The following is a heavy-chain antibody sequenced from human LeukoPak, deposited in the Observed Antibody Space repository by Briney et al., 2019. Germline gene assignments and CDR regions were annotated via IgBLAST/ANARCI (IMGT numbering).Heavy chain of an antibody. Sequence: SETLSLTCTVSGVSISSYYWSWIRQPPGKGLEWIGYIYYTGSTNFNPSLKSRVTISVDTSKNQFSLKLSSVTAADTAVYYCARGGYTYGFDAFDIWGQGTMVTVSS. CDR1: GVSISSYY. CDR3: ARGGYTYGFDAFDI. CDR2: IYYTGST. D-gene: IGHD5-18*01. J-gene: IGHJ3*02. V-gene: IGHV4-59*01.